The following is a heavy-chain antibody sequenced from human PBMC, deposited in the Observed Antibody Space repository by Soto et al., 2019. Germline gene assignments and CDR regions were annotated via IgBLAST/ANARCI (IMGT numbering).Heavy chain of an antibody. J-gene: IGHJ4*02. CDR1: GFTFSSYA. V-gene: IGHV3-30-3*01. CDR2: ISYDGSNK. CDR3: ARASDHILTGPDY. Sequence: PRLSCAASGFTFSSYAMHWVRQAPGKGLEWVAVISYDGSNKYYADSVKGRFTISRDNSKNTLYLQMNSLRAEDTAVYYCARASDHILTGPDYWGQGTLVTVSS. D-gene: IGHD3-9*01.